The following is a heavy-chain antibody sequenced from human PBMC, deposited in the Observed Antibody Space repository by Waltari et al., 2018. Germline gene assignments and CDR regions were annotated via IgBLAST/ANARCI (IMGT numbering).Heavy chain of an antibody. V-gene: IGHV1-24*01. J-gene: IGHJ5*02. D-gene: IGHD3-3*01. CDR2: VDPEDGET. Sequence: QVQLVQSGAEVKKPGASVKVSCKVSGYTLTELSMHWVRQAPGKGLEWMGGVDPEDGETIYEQKFQGRVTMTEDTSTDTAYMELSSLRSEDTAVYYCAAVRRLRFLEWLSFDPWGQGTLVTVSS. CDR1: GYTLTELS. CDR3: AAVRRLRFLEWLSFDP.